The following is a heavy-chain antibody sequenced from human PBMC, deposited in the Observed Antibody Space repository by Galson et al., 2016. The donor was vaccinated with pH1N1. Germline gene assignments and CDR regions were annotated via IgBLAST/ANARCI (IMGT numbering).Heavy chain of an antibody. Sequence: SLRLSCAASGFTVSTNYMSWVRQAPGKGLEWVSLIYTGGSTYYADSVKGRFTISRDNSKNTLYLQMNSLRAEDTAVYYCARAIGAADCFWGQGSLVTVSS. J-gene: IGHJ1*01. D-gene: IGHD6-13*01. CDR3: ARAIGAADCF. V-gene: IGHV3-53*01. CDR2: IYTGGST. CDR1: GFTVSTNY.